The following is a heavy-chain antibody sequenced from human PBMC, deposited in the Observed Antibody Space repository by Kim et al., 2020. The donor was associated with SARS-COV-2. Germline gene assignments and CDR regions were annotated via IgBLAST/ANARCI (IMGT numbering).Heavy chain of an antibody. CDR1: GYTFTSYG. CDR3: ASGWRVSGATVTTFDY. Sequence: ASVKVSCKASGYTFTSYGISWVRQAPGQGLEWMGWISAYNGNTNYAQKLQGRVTMTTDTSTSTAYMELRSLRSDDTAVYYCASGWRVSGATVTTFDYWGQGTLVTVSS. D-gene: IGHD4-17*01. CDR2: ISAYNGNT. J-gene: IGHJ4*02. V-gene: IGHV1-18*04.